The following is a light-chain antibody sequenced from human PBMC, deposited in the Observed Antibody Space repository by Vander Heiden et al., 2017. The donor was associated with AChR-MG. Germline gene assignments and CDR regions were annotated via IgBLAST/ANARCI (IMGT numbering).Light chain of an antibody. V-gene: IGLV2-14*03. CDR2: DVS. CDR3: SSYTTSNTVV. J-gene: IGLJ1*01. Sequence: QSALTLPAPVSGSPGQSITIPCTGTSSNIGSYNYVSWYQQHPGKAPKLMIYDVSNRPSGVSNLFAGTKAGNTASLTISGLQAEDEADYYCSSYTTSNTVVFGTGTQVTVL. CDR1: SSNIGSYNY.